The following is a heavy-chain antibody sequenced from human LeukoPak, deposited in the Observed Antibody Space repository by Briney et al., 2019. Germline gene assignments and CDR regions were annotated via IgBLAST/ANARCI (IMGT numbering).Heavy chain of an antibody. CDR1: GGSISSYY. D-gene: IGHD3-10*01. Sequence: SETLSLTCTVSGGSISSYYWSWIRQPSGKGLEWIGYIYYSGSTNYNPSLKSRVTISVDTSKNQFSLKLSSVTAADTAVYYCARGITSGFDYWGQGTLVTVSS. J-gene: IGHJ4*02. V-gene: IGHV4-59*01. CDR3: ARGITSGFDY. CDR2: IYYSGST.